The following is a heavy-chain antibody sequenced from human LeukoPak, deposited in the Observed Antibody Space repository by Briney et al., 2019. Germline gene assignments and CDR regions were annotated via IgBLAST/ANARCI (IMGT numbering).Heavy chain of an antibody. D-gene: IGHD3-10*01. Sequence: GASVKVSCKASGYTFTSYYMHWVRQAPGQGLEWMGIINPSGGSTSYAQKFQGRVTMTRDTSTSTVYMELSSLRSEDTPVYYCAREVRSLSAHQYYYGSGTTLDWFDPWGQGTLVTVSS. CDR1: GYTFTSYY. J-gene: IGHJ5*02. CDR3: AREVRSLSAHQYYYGSGTTLDWFDP. CDR2: INPSGGST. V-gene: IGHV1-46*03.